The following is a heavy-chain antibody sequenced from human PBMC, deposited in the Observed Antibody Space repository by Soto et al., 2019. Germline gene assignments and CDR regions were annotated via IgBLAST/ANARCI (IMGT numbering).Heavy chain of an antibody. Sequence: QVQLVQSGADVKKPGASVKVSCKASGYNFTSYGISWVRQAPGQGLEWMGWISPHNDRTKYARRFQDRVTMTTETPTSTVYMELGSLRSDDTAVYYGARDLYYSSGRYFDHDAFDIWGQGKVVTVSS. J-gene: IGHJ3*02. CDR1: GYNFTSYG. CDR2: ISPHNDRT. D-gene: IGHD6-19*01. CDR3: ARDLYYSSGRYFDHDAFDI. V-gene: IGHV1-18*01.